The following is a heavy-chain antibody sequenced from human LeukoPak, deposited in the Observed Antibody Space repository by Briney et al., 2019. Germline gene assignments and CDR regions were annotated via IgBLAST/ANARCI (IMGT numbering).Heavy chain of an antibody. Sequence: SETLSLTCTVSGGSISSYYWNWIRQPPGKGLEWIGYISYSGSTYYNPSLNSRVTISVDTSKNQFSLKLSSMTAADTALYYCARGIAAAGQYYFDYWGQGTLVTVSS. CDR1: GGSISSYY. D-gene: IGHD6-13*01. V-gene: IGHV4-59*04. J-gene: IGHJ4*02. CDR3: ARGIAAAGQYYFDY. CDR2: ISYSGST.